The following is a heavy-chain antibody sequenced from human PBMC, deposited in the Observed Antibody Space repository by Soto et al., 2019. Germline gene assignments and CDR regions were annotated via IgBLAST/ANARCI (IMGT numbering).Heavy chain of an antibody. Sequence: PGGSLRLSCAASGFTFSSYGMHWVRQAPGKGLEWVAVISYDGSNKYYADSVKGRFTISRGNSKNTLYLQMNSLRAEDTAVYYCAKDFYSSGWAHPIDYWGQGTLVTVSS. D-gene: IGHD6-19*01. CDR3: AKDFYSSGWAHPIDY. J-gene: IGHJ4*02. CDR1: GFTFSSYG. V-gene: IGHV3-30*18. CDR2: ISYDGSNK.